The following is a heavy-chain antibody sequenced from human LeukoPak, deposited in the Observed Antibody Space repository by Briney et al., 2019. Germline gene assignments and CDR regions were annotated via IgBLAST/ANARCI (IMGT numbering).Heavy chain of an antibody. CDR2: VASSGTS. CDR3: ARVVRGVVTSNWFDP. V-gene: IGHV4-59*01. Sequence: SGTLSLTCTVSGDSLNTYYWTWIRQTPGKELEWIGFVASSGTSNYNPSLKSRVSISIDTSKNQFSLALTSVTPADTAVYYCARVVRGVVTSNWFDPWGQGTLVSVSS. D-gene: IGHD2-21*02. CDR1: GDSLNTYY. J-gene: IGHJ5*02.